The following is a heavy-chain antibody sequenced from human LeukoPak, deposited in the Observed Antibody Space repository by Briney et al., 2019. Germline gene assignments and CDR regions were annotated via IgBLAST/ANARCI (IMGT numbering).Heavy chain of an antibody. CDR3: ARGVSTVTSFDY. V-gene: IGHV3-53*01. CDR1: GFTVSSNY. J-gene: IGHJ4*02. Sequence: GGSLRLSCAASGFTVSSNYMSWVRQAPGKGLEWVSVIYSGGSTYYADSVKGRFTISRDNSKNTLYLQMNSLGAEDTAVYYCARGVSTVTSFDYWGQGTLVTVSS. D-gene: IGHD4-17*01. CDR2: IYSGGST.